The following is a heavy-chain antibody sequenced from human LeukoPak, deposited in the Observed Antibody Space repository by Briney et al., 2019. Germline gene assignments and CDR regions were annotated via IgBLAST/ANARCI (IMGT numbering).Heavy chain of an antibody. J-gene: IGHJ4*02. D-gene: IGHD4-23*01. CDR1: GFTFSDYS. V-gene: IGHV3-48*03. Sequence: GGSLRLSCAASGFTFSDYSMNWVRQAPGKGLEWVSYISSSGSDIYYADSVKGRFTISRDNAKNSLYLHMNSLKAEDTAVYYCARDYGGSSPFDYWGQGTLVTVSS. CDR2: ISSSGSDI. CDR3: ARDYGGSSPFDY.